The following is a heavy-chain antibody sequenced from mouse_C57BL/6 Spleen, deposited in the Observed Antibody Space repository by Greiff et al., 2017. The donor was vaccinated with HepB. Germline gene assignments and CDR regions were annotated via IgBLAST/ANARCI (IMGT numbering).Heavy chain of an antibody. V-gene: IGHV1-61*01. CDR3: ARTMITTVPRYFDV. CDR1: GYTFTSYW. J-gene: IGHJ1*03. CDR2: IYPSDSET. Sequence: QLQQPGAELVRPGSSVKLSCKASGYTFTSYWMDWVKQRPGQGLEWIGNIYPSDSETHYNQKFKDKATLTVDKSSSTAYMQLSSLTSEDSAVYYCARTMITTVPRYFDVWGTGTTVTVSS. D-gene: IGHD1-1*01.